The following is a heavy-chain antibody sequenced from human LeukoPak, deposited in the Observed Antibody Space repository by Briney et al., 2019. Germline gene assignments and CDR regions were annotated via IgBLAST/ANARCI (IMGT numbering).Heavy chain of an antibody. J-gene: IGHJ4*02. CDR1: GFTFSSYE. CDR2: ISSSGSTI. D-gene: IGHD3-22*01. CDR3: AKDPTHYRVWDYYETIGLSY. Sequence: GGSLRLSCAASGFTFSSYEMNWVRQAPGKGLEWVSYISSSGSTIYYADSVKGRFTISRDNSKNALNLQMNSLRAEDTAVYYCAKDPTHYRVWDYYETIGLSYWGQGTLVTVSS. V-gene: IGHV3-48*03.